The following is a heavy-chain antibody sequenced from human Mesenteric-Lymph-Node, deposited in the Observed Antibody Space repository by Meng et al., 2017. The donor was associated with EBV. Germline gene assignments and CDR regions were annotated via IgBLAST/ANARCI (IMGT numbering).Heavy chain of an antibody. CDR1: GGSVSSGNNY. CDR2: IYYSGRT. J-gene: IGHJ5*02. CDR3: ARVNGDCFSTICYKGWFDP. D-gene: IGHD2-2*02. Sequence: QLQLQGSGPGLVKPSLHPSLPCTASGGSVSSGNNYWIWIRQPPGKGLEWIGYIYYSGRTYYNPSLESRVTMSVDTSKNQFSLNLNSVTAADTAVYYCARVNGDCFSTICYKGWFDPWGQGTLVTVSS. V-gene: IGHV4-30-4*01.